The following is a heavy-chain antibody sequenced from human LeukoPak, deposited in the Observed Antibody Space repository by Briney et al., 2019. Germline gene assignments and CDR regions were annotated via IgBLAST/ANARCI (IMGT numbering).Heavy chain of an antibody. D-gene: IGHD3-22*01. CDR1: GFTFGDYA. J-gene: IGHJ3*02. CDR3: TRDQIVVSADAFDI. CDR2: IRSKAYGGTT. V-gene: IGHV3-49*03. Sequence: GGSLRLFCTASGFTFGDYAMSWFRQAPGKGLEWVGFIRSKAYGGTTEYAASVKGRFTISRDDSKSIAYLQMNSLKTEDTAVYYCTRDQIVVSADAFDIWGQGTMVTVSS.